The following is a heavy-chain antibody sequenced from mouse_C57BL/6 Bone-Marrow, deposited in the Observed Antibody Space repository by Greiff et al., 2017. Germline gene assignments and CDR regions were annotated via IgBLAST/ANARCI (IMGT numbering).Heavy chain of an antibody. CDR2: IDPENGDT. J-gene: IGHJ2*01. V-gene: IGHV14-4*01. CDR3: TTGLTGT. D-gene: IGHD4-1*01. CDR1: GFNIKDDY. Sequence: QLQQSGAELVRPGASVKLSCTASGFNIKDDYMHWVKQRPEQGLEWIGWIDPENGDTEYASKFQGKATITADTSSNTAYLQLSSLTSEDTAVYYCTTGLTGTWGQGTTLTVSS.